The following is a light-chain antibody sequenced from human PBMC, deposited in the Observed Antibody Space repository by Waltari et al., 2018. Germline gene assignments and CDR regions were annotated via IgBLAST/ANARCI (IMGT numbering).Light chain of an antibody. J-gene: IGKJ4*01. CDR2: GAS. V-gene: IGKV3-20*01. Sequence: EIVLTQSPGTLSLSPGERATLSCRASQSVSSSYLAWYKQKPGQAPRLLIYGASTSATGIPDRVSGSGSGTDFTLISSRLEPEDFAVYYCQQYGSSPLTFGGGTKVEIK. CDR1: QSVSSSY. CDR3: QQYGSSPLT.